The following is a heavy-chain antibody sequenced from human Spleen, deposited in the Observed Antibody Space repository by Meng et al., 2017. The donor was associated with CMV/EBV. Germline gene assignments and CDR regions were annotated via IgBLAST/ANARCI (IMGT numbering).Heavy chain of an antibody. CDR1: GFTFSSYS. D-gene: IGHD2-21*01. J-gene: IGHJ3*02. CDR2: ISSSSSYI. Sequence: GGSLRLSCAASGFTFSSYSMNWVRQAPGKGLEWVSSISSSSSYIYYADSVKGRFTISRDNTKNSLYLQMNSLRAEDTAVYYCAKSDWDAFDIWGQGTMVTVSS. CDR3: AKSDWDAFDI. V-gene: IGHV3-21*01.